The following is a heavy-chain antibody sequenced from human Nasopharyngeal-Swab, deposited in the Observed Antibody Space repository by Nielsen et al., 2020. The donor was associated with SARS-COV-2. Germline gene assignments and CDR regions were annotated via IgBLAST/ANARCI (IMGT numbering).Heavy chain of an antibody. CDR3: ARDQGSSWYTSSYYYGMAV. CDR2: ISYDGSKK. Sequence: GESLKISCAASGFTFSSYSMHWVRQAPGKGLEWVAVISYDGSKKYYANSVKGRFTISRDNSENTLYLQMNSLRAEDTAVYYCARDQGSSWYTSSYYYGMAVWGQGPTVTVTS. V-gene: IGHV3-30-3*01. D-gene: IGHD6-13*01. J-gene: IGHJ6*02. CDR1: GFTFSSYS.